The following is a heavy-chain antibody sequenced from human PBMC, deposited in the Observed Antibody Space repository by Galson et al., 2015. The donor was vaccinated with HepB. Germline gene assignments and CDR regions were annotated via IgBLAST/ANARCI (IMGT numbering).Heavy chain of an antibody. D-gene: IGHD3-16*01. CDR3: AKEGGRPGAAQVFDY. V-gene: IGHV3-30*18. CDR2: ISYDGSNK. J-gene: IGHJ4*02. Sequence: SLRLSCAASGFTFSSYGMHWVRQAPGKGLEWVAVISYDGSNKYYADSVKGRFTISRDNSKNTLYLQMNSLRAEDTAVYYCAKEGGRPGAAQVFDYWGQGTLVTVSS. CDR1: GFTFSSYG.